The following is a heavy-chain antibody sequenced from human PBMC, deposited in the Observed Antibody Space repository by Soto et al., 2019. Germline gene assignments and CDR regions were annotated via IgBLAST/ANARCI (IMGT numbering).Heavy chain of an antibody. CDR3: VKDTRFLFSWYFEL. V-gene: IGHV3-66*01. Sequence: GGSLRLSCAASGFTVSISYISWVRQVPGKGLEWVSIIYSGGETYYADSVKGRFIISRDNSKNTLHLQMNSLRGEDTAVYYCVKDTRFLFSWYFELWGRCTLV. D-gene: IGHD3-10*01. CDR2: IYSGGET. J-gene: IGHJ2*01. CDR1: GFTVSISY.